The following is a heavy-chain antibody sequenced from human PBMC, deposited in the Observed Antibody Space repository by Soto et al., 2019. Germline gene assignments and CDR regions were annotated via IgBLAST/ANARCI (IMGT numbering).Heavy chain of an antibody. V-gene: IGHV4-61*01. D-gene: IGHD3-16*01. CDR3: AREEKQLSRYGGDFDY. CDR1: DGSVNSGNYY. Sequence: PSETLSLTCSVSDGSVNSGNYYWSWIRQPPGKGLEWIGHIYYIGTTDYNPSLKSRVTISVDTSKNQFSLKVTSVTAADTAVYFCAREEKQLSRYGGDFDYRGQGILVTVS. CDR2: IYYIGTT. J-gene: IGHJ4*02.